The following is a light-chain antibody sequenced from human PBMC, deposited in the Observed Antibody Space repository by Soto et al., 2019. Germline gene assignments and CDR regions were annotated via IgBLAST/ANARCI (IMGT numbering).Light chain of an antibody. CDR2: LGS. CDR3: MQTLQAPMT. J-gene: IGKJ5*01. CDR1: QSLLQSNGYYY. Sequence: DFLMTQSPLSLPVTPGEPASISCRSSQSLLQSNGYYYLDWYLQKPGQSPQLLVYLGSNRASGVPDRFRCSGSGIDFTLKISRVEAEDVGVYYCMQTLQAPMTFGQGTRLEIK. V-gene: IGKV2-28*01.